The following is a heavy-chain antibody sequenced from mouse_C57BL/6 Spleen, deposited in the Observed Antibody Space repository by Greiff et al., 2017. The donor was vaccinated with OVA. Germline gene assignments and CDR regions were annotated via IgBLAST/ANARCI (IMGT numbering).Heavy chain of an antibody. D-gene: IGHD3-2*02. CDR1: GYSITSGYY. Sequence: EVKLVESGPGLVKPSQSLSLTCSVTGYSITSGYYWHWIRPFPGNKLEGMGYISYDGSNNYNPSLKNRISITRDTSKNQFFLKLNSVTTEDTATDYCARDLLDSSGPAWFAYWGQGTLVTVSA. CDR3: ARDLLDSSGPAWFAY. J-gene: IGHJ3*01. V-gene: IGHV3-6*01. CDR2: ISYDGSN.